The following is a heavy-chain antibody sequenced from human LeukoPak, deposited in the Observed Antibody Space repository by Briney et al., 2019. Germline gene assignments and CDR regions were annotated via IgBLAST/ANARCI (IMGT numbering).Heavy chain of an antibody. J-gene: IGHJ4*02. CDR3: TRDGGSFCDFDY. D-gene: IGHD1-26*01. Sequence: GGSLRLSCVASGFSFRNYAIHWVRQAPGKGLEYVSVINTDGRITYYADSVKGRFTVSRDNSKNTVYLQMGSLRGEDMAVYYCTRDGGSFCDFDYWGQGALVTVSS. CDR2: INTDGRIT. CDR1: GFSFRNYA. V-gene: IGHV3-64*02.